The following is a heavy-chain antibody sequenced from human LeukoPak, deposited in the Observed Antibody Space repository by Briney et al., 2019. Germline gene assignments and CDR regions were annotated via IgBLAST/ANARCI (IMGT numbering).Heavy chain of an antibody. D-gene: IGHD3-3*02. CDR2: IQSKTDGGKT. CDR3: TTGIRGD. J-gene: IGHJ4*02. CDR1: GFTFSSYG. V-gene: IGHV3-15*07. Sequence: LGRSLRLSCAASGFTFSSYGMHWVRQAPGKGLEWVGRIQSKTDGGKTDYAAPVKGRFTISRDDSKNTLYLQMNSLKTEDTAIYYCTTGIRGDWGQGTLVTVSS.